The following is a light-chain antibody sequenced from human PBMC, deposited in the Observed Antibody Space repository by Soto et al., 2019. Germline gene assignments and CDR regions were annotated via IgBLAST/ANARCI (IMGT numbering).Light chain of an antibody. J-gene: IGLJ2*01. CDR3: QAWDSSTHVV. V-gene: IGLV3-1*01. CDR2: QDS. CDR1: KMGDKY. Sequence: SYELTQPPSVSVSPGQTVSITCSGDKMGDKYACWYQQKPGQSPVLVIYQDSKRPSGIPERFSGSNSGNTATLTISGTQAMDEADYYCQAWDSSTHVVFGGGTKVTVL.